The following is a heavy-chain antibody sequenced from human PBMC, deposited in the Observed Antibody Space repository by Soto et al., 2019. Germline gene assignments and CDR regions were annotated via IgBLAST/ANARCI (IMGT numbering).Heavy chain of an antibody. CDR3: VQSRCGGDCLQSYSSHSYYGLDV. D-gene: IGHD2-21*02. Sequence: QITLKESGPPLVKPTQTLTLTCTFSGLSLSTTGVGVGWIRQPPGKALEWLALIYWDDDKRYSPSLKSRLTNTKDPSKNQVFLTMTNMDPVDTATYYCVQSRCGGDCLQSYSSHSYYGLDVWGQGTTVTVSS. CDR2: IYWDDDK. CDR1: GLSLSTTGVG. J-gene: IGHJ6*02. V-gene: IGHV2-5*02.